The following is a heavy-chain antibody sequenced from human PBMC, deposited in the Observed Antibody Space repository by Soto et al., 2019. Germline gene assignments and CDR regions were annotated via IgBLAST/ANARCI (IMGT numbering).Heavy chain of an antibody. D-gene: IGHD3-10*01. J-gene: IGHJ6*02. V-gene: IGHV3-48*02. Sequence: HPGGSLRLSCATSGFTFRPYDMNWVRQAPGKGPEWLSHISSGSTVIYYADSVKGRFTISRDDAKNSLYLLMSSLRDEDTGVYYCARDPGGMDVWGQGTTVTVSS. CDR3: ARDPGGMDV. CDR1: GFTFRPYD. CDR2: ISSGSTVI.